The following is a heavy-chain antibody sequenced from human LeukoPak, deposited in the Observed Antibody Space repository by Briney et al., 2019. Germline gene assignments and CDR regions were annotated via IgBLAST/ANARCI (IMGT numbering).Heavy chain of an antibody. J-gene: IGHJ4*02. V-gene: IGHV3-30*04. CDR2: ILYDGRNK. D-gene: IGHD2-21*02. CDR3: ARDRLTYCGGDCGLDY. Sequence: GRSLRLSRAASGFTFSSYAMHWVRQAPGKGLEWVAVILYDGRNKYYADSVKGRFTISRDNSKNTLYLQMNSLRAEDTAVYYCARDRLTYCGGDCGLDYWGQGTLVTVSS. CDR1: GFTFSSYA.